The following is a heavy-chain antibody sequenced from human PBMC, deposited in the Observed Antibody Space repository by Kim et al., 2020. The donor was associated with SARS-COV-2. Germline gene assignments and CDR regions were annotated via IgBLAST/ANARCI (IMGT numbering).Heavy chain of an antibody. CDR3: ARSWKVRDVVVPAAILALGY. CDR1: GYTFTGYY. D-gene: IGHD2-2*01. Sequence: ASVKVSCKASGYTFTGYYMHWVRQAPGQGLEWMGWINPNSGGTNYAQKFQGRVTMTRDTSISTAYMELSRLRSDDTAVYYCARSWKVRDVVVPAAILALGYWGQGTLVTVSS. J-gene: IGHJ4*02. V-gene: IGHV1-2*02. CDR2: INPNSGGT.